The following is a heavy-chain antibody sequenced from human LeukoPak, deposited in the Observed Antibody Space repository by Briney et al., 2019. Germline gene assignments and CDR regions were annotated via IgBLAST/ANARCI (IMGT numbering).Heavy chain of an antibody. CDR1: GGSISSGDYY. CDR2: IYYSGST. D-gene: IGHD3-22*01. V-gene: IGHV4-30-4*08. Sequence: SETLSLTCTVSGGSISSGDYYWSWIRQPPGKGLEWIEYIYYSGSTYYNPSLKSRVTISVDTSKNQLSLKLSSVTAADTAVYYCARGLYYYEGDWGQGTLVTVSS. J-gene: IGHJ4*02. CDR3: ARGLYYYEGD.